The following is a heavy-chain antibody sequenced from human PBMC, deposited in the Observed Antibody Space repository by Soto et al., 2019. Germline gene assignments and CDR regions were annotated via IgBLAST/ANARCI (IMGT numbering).Heavy chain of an antibody. D-gene: IGHD3-10*01. J-gene: IGHJ5*02. CDR3: AREEESVGSPPSGFNP. Sequence: EVQLVESGGGLVQPGGSLRVSCVGSGFTFSKYWMDWLRQTPGKGLEWVANIKQDGSEKFYVDSVRGRFTISRDNAKNSVYLEMNSLRDEDTGVYYCAREEESVGSPPSGFNPWGQGVPVIVSA. CDR2: IKQDGSEK. CDR1: GFTFSKYW. V-gene: IGHV3-7*03.